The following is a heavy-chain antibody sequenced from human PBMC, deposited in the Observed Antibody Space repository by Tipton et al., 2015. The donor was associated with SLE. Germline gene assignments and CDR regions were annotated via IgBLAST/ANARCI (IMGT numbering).Heavy chain of an antibody. Sequence: TLSLTCTVSGYSITGGYYWGWVRQPPGRGLEWIGSMSQTGITYYNPTLMGRVTISGDTSKNQFFLNLDSVTAADTAVYYCVREHHPRITVFGADCWGQGTLVTVPS. D-gene: IGHD3-3*01. V-gene: IGHV4-38-2*02. CDR1: GYSITGGYY. CDR3: VREHHPRITVFGADC. J-gene: IGHJ4*02. CDR2: MSQTGIT.